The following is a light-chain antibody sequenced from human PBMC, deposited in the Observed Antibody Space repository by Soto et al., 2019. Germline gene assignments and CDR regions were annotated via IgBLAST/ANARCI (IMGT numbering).Light chain of an antibody. CDR2: DND. J-gene: IGLJ2*01. CDR3: GTWDSSLSAVV. V-gene: IGLV1-51*01. Sequence: QSVLTQPPSVSAAPGQKGTISCSGSSSNIGNNYVSWYQQFPGTAPKLLIHDNDKRPSGIPDRFSGSRSGSSATLGITGLQTGDEADYWCGTWDSSLSAVVFGGGTKLTVL. CDR1: SSNIGNNY.